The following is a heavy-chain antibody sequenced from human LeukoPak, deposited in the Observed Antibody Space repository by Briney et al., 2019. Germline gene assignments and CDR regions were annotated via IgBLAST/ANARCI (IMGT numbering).Heavy chain of an antibody. CDR1: GFTFSSYW. CDR3: AKANCGGDCYSGAFDI. D-gene: IGHD2-21*01. CDR2: INTDGSST. Sequence: PGGSLRLSCAASGFTFSSYWMHWVRQAPGKGLVWVSRINTDGSSTSYADSVKGRFTISRDNAKNTLYLQMNSLRAEDTAVYYCAKANCGGDCYSGAFDIWGQGTMVTVSS. J-gene: IGHJ3*02. V-gene: IGHV3-74*01.